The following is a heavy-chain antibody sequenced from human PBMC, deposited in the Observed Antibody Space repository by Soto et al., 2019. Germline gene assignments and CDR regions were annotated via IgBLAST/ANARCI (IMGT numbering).Heavy chain of an antibody. V-gene: IGHV1-69*06. J-gene: IGHJ4*02. Sequence: SVKVSCKASGGTFSSYAISWVRQAPGQGLEWMGGIIPIFGTANYAQKFQGRVTITADKSASTAYMELSSLRSEDTAVYYCARLLMGYFDYWGQGTLVTVSS. CDR3: ARLLMGYFDY. D-gene: IGHD1-26*01. CDR1: GGTFSSYA. CDR2: IIPIFGTA.